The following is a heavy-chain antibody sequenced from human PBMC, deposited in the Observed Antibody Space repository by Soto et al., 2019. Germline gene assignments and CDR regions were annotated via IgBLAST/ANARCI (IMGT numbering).Heavy chain of an antibody. CDR2: IYPADSDV. CDR1: GYSFSTFW. V-gene: IGHV5-51*01. CDR3: ARRYNSGWLVDY. D-gene: IGHD6-19*01. Sequence: GESLKISCKGSGYSFSTFWIGWVRQMPGKGLEWMGIIYPADSDVRYGPSFQGQVTISVDKSISTAYLQWSSLKASESAIYYCARRYNSGWLVDYWGQGTLVTVSS. J-gene: IGHJ4*02.